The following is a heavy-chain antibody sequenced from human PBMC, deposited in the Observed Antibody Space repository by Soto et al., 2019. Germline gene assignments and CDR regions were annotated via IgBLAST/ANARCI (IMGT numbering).Heavy chain of an antibody. CDR2: VYYNGSA. V-gene: IGHV4-59*01. J-gene: IGHJ4*02. D-gene: IGHD3-22*01. CDR1: GGSIGNYF. CDR3: ARLRYTSRVFYYRFDY. Sequence: SETLSLTCTVSGGSIGNYFWSWIRRPPGKGLEWIGYVYYNGSAKYNPSLKSRVTISVDTSTNQFSLKLNSVTAADTAVYYCARLRYTSRVFYYRFDYWGQGTLVTVSS.